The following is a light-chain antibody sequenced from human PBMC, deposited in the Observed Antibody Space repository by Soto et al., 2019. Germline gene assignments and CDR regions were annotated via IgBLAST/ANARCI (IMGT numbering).Light chain of an antibody. J-gene: IGLJ1*01. CDR2: EDT. CDR1: SSDVGNYNL. V-gene: IGLV2-14*02. CDR3: VSYTDTDTLV. Sequence: QSALTQPASVSGSAGQSITISCTGTSSDVGNYNLVSWYLHHPGKAPKLLIYEDTKRPSGVSNRFSGSRSGNTASLTISGLQPDDEGDYFCVSYTDTDTLVFGTGTKLTVL.